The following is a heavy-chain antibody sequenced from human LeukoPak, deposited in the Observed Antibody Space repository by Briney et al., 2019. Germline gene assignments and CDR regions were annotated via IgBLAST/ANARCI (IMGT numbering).Heavy chain of an antibody. CDR3: AKDYGSGSHHPRYFDY. CDR2: ISGSGGST. V-gene: IGHV3-23*01. CDR1: GLTFSSYA. Sequence: GGSLRLSCAASGLTFSSYAMSWVRQAPGKGLEWVSAISGSGGSTYYADSVKGRFTISRDNSKNTLYLQMNSLRAEDTAVYYCAKDYGSGSHHPRYFDYWGQGTLVTVSS. D-gene: IGHD3-10*01. J-gene: IGHJ4*02.